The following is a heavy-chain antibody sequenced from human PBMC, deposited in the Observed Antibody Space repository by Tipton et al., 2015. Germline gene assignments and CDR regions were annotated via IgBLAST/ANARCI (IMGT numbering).Heavy chain of an antibody. CDR1: GGSMNNYY. CDR2: IYSSGST. V-gene: IGHV4-4*07. D-gene: IGHD5-18*01. Sequence: LRLSCTVSGGSMNNYYWNWIRQPAGKGLEWIGRIYSSGSTNYHPSLESRVTMSVDTSENQISLRLTSVTAADTAVYYCARLRAMTETFDSWGQGTLVSVSS. CDR3: ARLRAMTETFDS. J-gene: IGHJ4*02.